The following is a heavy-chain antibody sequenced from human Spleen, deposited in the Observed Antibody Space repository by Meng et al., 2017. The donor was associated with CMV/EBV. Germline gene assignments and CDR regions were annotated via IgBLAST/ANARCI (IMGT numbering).Heavy chain of an antibody. CDR1: CGSFIGFT. V-gene: IGHV4-34*01. CDR3: ARGDKPIAAAGTCFDY. J-gene: IGHJ4*02. Sequence: HQWCRRRFRTSASLFLTSAVYCGSFIGFTWSWIRHPPGKGLEWIGEINHIGSTNYNPSLKSRVTISVDTSKTQFSLKLSSVTAADTAVYYCARGDKPIAAAGTCFDYWGQGPLVTVSS. CDR2: INHIGST. D-gene: IGHD6-13*01.